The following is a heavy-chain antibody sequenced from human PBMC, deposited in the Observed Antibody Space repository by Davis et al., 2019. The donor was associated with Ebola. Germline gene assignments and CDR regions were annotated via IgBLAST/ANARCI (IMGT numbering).Heavy chain of an antibody. J-gene: IGHJ4*02. D-gene: IGHD3-9*01. Sequence: GGSLRLSCKASGYSFTSYWIVWVRQMPGKGLECMGIIFPGDSDTRYSPSFQGQVTISADKSISTAYLQWSSLKASDTAIYYCARRLAMTGYAFDYWGQGTLVTVSS. CDR3: ARRLAMTGYAFDY. V-gene: IGHV5-51*01. CDR2: IFPGDSDT. CDR1: GYSFTSYW.